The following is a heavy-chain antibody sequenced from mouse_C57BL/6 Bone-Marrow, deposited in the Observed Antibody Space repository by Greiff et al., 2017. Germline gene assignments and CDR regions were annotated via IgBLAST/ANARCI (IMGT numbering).Heavy chain of an antibody. CDR2: IYPRSGNT. CDR1: GYTFTSYG. CDR3: ASSNWDGFYYFDY. D-gene: IGHD4-1*01. V-gene: IGHV1-81*01. Sequence: VKLQQSGAELARPGASVKLSCKASGYTFTSYGISWVKQRTGQGLEWIGEIYPRSGNTYYNEKFKGKATLTADKSSSTAYMELRSLTSEDSAVYFCASSNWDGFYYFDYWGQGTTLTVSS. J-gene: IGHJ2*01.